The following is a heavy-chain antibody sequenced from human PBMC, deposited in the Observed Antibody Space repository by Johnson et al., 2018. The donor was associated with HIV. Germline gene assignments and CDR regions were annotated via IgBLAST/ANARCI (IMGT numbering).Heavy chain of an antibody. V-gene: IGHV3-30*03. D-gene: IGHD3-16*01. CDR3: ASRQIWVTRGAFDI. Sequence: QVQLVESGGGVVQPGRSLRLSCAASGFTFSSYGMHWVRQAPGKGLEWVAVISYDGSTIYYADSVKGRFTISRDNAKNSLYLQMNSLRAEDTAVYYCASRQIWVTRGAFDIWGQGTMVTVSS. J-gene: IGHJ3*02. CDR2: ISYDGSTI. CDR1: GFTFSSYG.